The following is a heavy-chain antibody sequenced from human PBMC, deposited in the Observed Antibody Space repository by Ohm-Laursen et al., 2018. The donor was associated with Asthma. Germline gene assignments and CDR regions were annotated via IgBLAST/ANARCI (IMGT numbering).Heavy chain of an antibody. Sequence: SQTLSLTCTVSGGSISSGDYYWSWVRQPPGKGLEWIGFIFYNGSTSYNPSLRSRVAISIDTSKNQFSLKVTSVIAADTAVYFCARDGGGYGVNYYYYGMDVWGQGTTVSVSS. D-gene: IGHD5-12*01. V-gene: IGHV4-30-4*01. J-gene: IGHJ6*02. CDR3: ARDGGGYGVNYYYYGMDV. CDR1: GGSISSGDYY. CDR2: IFYNGST.